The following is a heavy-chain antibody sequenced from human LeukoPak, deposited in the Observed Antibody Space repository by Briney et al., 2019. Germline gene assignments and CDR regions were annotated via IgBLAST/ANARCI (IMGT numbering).Heavy chain of an antibody. J-gene: IGHJ6*03. Sequence: GGSLRLSCAASGFTFSSYAMHWVRQAPGKGLEWVAVISYDGSNKYYADSVKGRFTISRDNSKNTLYLQMNSLRAEDTAVYYCAKVSRYSSSYYYYYMDVWGKGTTVTVSS. CDR3: AKVSRYSSSYYYYYMDV. D-gene: IGHD6-13*01. CDR1: GFTFSSYA. V-gene: IGHV3-30-3*01. CDR2: ISYDGSNK.